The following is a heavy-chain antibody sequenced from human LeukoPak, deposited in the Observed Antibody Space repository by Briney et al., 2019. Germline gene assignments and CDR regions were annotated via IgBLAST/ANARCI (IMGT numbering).Heavy chain of an antibody. CDR2: MYNSVRT. CDR1: GGSISSHY. D-gene: IGHD5-18*01. Sequence: SETLSLTCTVPGGSISSHYWSWIRQPPGKGLEWIGYMYNSVRTKDNPSLKSRVTLSADTSKNQFSLRLSSVTAADTAVYYCATIKRGNIYGYFDFWGQGILVTVSS. V-gene: IGHV4-59*11. CDR3: ATIKRGNIYGYFDF. J-gene: IGHJ4*02.